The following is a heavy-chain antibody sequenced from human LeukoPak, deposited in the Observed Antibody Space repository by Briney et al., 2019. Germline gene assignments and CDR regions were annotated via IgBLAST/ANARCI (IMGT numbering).Heavy chain of an antibody. CDR2: TDWDDDK. Sequence: SGPALVKPTQTLTLTCTFSGFPLSTNGMRVSWIRQPPGKALEWLARTDWDDDKFYSTSLKTRLTISKDTSKNQVVLTMTNMDPVDTATYYCARTLSGTTFDYWGQGTLVTVSS. D-gene: IGHD1-7*01. CDR1: GFPLSTNGMR. CDR3: ARTLSGTTFDY. J-gene: IGHJ4*02. V-gene: IGHV2-70*04.